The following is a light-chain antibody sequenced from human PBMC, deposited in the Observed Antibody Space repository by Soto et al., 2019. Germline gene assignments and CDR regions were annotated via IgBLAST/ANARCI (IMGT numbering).Light chain of an antibody. CDR2: GAS. CDR1: QSVSSN. V-gene: IGKV3-20*01. CDR3: QQYGSSGT. Sequence: EIVMTQSPATLSVSPGERATLSCRASQSVSSNLAWYQQKTGQAPRLLVLGASTRATGIPDRFSGSGSGTDFTLTISRLEPEDFAVYYCQQYGSSGTFGQGTKVDIK. J-gene: IGKJ1*01.